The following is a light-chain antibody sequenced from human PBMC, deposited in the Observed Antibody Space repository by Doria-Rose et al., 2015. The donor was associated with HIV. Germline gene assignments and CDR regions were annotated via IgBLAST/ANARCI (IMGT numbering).Light chain of an antibody. J-gene: IGKJ1*01. CDR1: QSVSRSY. V-gene: IGKV3-20*01. CDR2: GAS. Sequence: LSLSPGERATLSCRASQSVSRSYLAWYQQKPGQAPRLLIYGASSRATGIPDRFSGSGSGTDFTLTINRLEPEDFAVYYCQQYGSSPKTFGQGTKVEFK. CDR3: QQYGSSPKT.